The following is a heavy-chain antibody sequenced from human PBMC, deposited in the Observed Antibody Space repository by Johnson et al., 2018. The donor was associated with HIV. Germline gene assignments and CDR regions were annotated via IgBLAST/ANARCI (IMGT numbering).Heavy chain of an antibody. CDR3: ALSTSWSIAFDI. J-gene: IGHJ3*02. CDR2: IYPGGST. V-gene: IGHV3-53*01. D-gene: IGHD6-13*01. Sequence: VQLVESGGGFIQPGGSLRLSCAASAFTVSSNYMSWVRQAPGKGLEWVSIIYPGGSTYYTDAVKGRFTFSRDNSDNTPFLQMNSLRADDTAMYYCALSTSWSIAFDIWGQGTMVTVSS. CDR1: AFTVSSNY.